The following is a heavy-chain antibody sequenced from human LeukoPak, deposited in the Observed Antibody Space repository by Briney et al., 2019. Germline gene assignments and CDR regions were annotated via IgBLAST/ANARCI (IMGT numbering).Heavy chain of an antibody. J-gene: IGHJ4*03. V-gene: IGHV4-34*01. D-gene: IGHD6-6*01. CDR1: GESFSAYF. Sequence: SETLSLTCAVHGESFSAYFWSWIRQVPGKGLEWIGEIDHRGSSNYNPPLKSRATISVDTSKNHFSLSLTSVTAADTAVYYCATRSSSLAAARCFDDWGKGTVVTVSS. CDR3: ATRSSSLAAARCFDD. CDR2: IDHRGSS.